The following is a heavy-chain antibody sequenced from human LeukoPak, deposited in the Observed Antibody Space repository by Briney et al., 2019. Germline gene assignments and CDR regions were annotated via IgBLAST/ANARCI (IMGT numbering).Heavy chain of an antibody. D-gene: IGHD6-13*01. J-gene: IGHJ4*02. CDR3: ARGRGLDSSSWPDY. CDR1: GFTFDDYG. CDR2: INWNGGST. V-gene: IGHV3-20*01. Sequence: PGGSLRLSCAASGFTFDDYGMSWVRQAPGKGLEWVSGINWNGGSTGYADSVKGRFTISRDNAKNSLYLQMNSLRAEDTALYHCARGRGLDSSSWPDYWGQGTLVTVSS.